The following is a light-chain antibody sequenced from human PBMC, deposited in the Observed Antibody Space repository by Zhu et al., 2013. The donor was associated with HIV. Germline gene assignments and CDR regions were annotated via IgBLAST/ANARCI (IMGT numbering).Light chain of an antibody. CDR3: QLYGSSRWT. CDR2: AAS. V-gene: IGKV3-20*01. J-gene: IGKJ1*01. Sequence: EIVLTQAPGTLSLSPGDRATLSCRASQSVSSSYLAWYQQKPGQAPRLLIYAASRGATGIPDRFSGRGSGTDFTLTISRLEPEDFAVYYCQLYGSSRWTSGQGTKVEI. CDR1: QSVSSSY.